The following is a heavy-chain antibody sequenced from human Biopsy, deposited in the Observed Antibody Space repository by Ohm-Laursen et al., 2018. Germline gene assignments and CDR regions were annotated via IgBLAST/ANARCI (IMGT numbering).Heavy chain of an antibody. V-gene: IGHV1-46*01. J-gene: IGHJ6*02. D-gene: IGHD1-26*01. CDR1: GYMFLRYY. Sequence: GSSVKVSCKASGYMFLRYYIHWVRQAPGKGLEWMGIIAPRGSDATYAQKFQGRPIMTTDTSTATVYMQLGNLTSEDTAVYFCARDRIELEATPTNADYYYFGMDVWGQGTTVTVSS. CDR3: ARDRIELEATPTNADYYYFGMDV. CDR2: IAPRGSDA.